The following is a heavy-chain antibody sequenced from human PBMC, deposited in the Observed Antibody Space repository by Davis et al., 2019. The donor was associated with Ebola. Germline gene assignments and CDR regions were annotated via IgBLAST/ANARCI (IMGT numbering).Heavy chain of an antibody. CDR2: INPNSGGT. CDR1: GYTFTGYY. V-gene: IGHV1-2*04. J-gene: IGHJ4*02. Sequence: ASVKVSCKASGYTFTGYYMHWVRQAPGQGLEWMGWINPNSGGTNYAQKFQGWVTMTRDTSISTAYMELSRLRSDDTAVYYCARDELLTASLFDYWGQGTLVTVSS. D-gene: IGHD2-21*02. CDR3: ARDELLTASLFDY.